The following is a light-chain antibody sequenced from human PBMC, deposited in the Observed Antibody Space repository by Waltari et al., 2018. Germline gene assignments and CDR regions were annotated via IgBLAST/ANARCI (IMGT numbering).Light chain of an antibody. J-gene: IGLJ1*01. Sequence: QSALSQPASVSASFGPSIPISCTGTSSDVGYSDSVSWYQHHPGKAPKFIIYDVSKRPSGVPNRFSGSKYGKRTSLTISGLQPDDEAVYYCCAFAVGDTYVFGSGTNVTV. V-gene: IGLV2-23*02. CDR2: DVS. CDR3: CAFAVGDTYV. CDR1: SSDVGYSDS.